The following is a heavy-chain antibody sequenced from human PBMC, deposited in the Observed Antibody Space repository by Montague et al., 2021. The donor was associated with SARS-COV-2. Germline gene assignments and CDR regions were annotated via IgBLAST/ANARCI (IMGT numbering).Heavy chain of an antibody. Sequence: SETLPLTCAVSGDSISSRSWWSWVRQSPGKGLEWIADVYHTGSTNYNASLESRVSLSVDKSNNQFSLKLTSVTAAATAVYFCARGVAGEYGDDGKIRDFSWFDPWGQGTLVTVSS. V-gene: IGHV4-4*02. D-gene: IGHD4-17*01. CDR3: ARGVAGEYGDDGKIRDFSWFDP. J-gene: IGHJ5*02. CDR2: VYHTGST. CDR1: GDSISSRSW.